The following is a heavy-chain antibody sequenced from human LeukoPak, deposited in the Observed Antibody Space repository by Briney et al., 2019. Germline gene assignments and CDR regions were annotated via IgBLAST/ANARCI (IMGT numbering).Heavy chain of an antibody. CDR2: IYSRGST. D-gene: IGHD3-10*01. J-gene: IGHJ5*01. CDR3: ATDGMVRGPDAWFDS. CDR1: GASISSGRYY. V-gene: IGHV4-61*02. Sequence: PSETLSLTCNVSGASISSGRYYWSWIRQPAGKGLEWIGRIYSRGSTNYNPSLKSRVTMSVDTSKNQISLKLSSVTAADTAVYYCATDGMVRGPDAWFDSWGQGTLVTVSS.